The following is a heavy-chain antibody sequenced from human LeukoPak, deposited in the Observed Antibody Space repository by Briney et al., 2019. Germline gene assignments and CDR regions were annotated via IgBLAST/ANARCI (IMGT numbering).Heavy chain of an antibody. D-gene: IGHD4-23*01. J-gene: IGHJ5*02. Sequence: SVKVSCKASGGTFSSYAISWVRQAPGQGLEWMGGIIPIFGTANYAQKFQGRVTITTDESTSTAYMELSSLRSEDTAVYYCASLGPRGRTVVTPNNWFDPWGQGTLVTVSS. V-gene: IGHV1-69*05. CDR2: IIPIFGTA. CDR1: GGTFSSYA. CDR3: ASLGPRGRTVVTPNNWFDP.